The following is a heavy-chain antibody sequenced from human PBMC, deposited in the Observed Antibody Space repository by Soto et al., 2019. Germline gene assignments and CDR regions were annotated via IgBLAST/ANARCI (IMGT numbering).Heavy chain of an antibody. CDR1: GGTFSSYA. D-gene: IGHD1-7*01. CDR2: IIPIFGTA. J-gene: IGHJ4*02. CDR3: ARGDPNWNYVPGFDY. V-gene: IGHV1-69*01. Sequence: QVQLVQSGAEVKKPGSSVKVSCKASGGTFSSYAISWVRQAPGQGLEWMGGIIPIFGTANYAQKFQGRVTITADESTSTAYMELSSLRSEVTAMYYCARGDPNWNYVPGFDYWGQGTLVTVSS.